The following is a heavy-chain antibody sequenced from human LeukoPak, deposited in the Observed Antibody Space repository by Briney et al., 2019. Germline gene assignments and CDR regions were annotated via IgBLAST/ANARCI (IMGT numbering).Heavy chain of an antibody. Sequence: WGSLRLSCAASGFTFSSYWMHWVRHAPGKGLVWVSRINSDGSSTSYADSVKGRFTISRDNAKNTLYLQMNSLRAEDTAVYYCARDIRGWLSPSYYYYYMDVWGKGTTVTISS. V-gene: IGHV3-74*01. CDR1: GFTFSSYW. CDR3: ARDIRGWLSPSYYYYYMDV. CDR2: INSDGSST. D-gene: IGHD3-22*01. J-gene: IGHJ6*03.